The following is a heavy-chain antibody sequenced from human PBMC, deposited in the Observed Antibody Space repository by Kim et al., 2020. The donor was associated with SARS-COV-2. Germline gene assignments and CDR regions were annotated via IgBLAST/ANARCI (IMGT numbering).Heavy chain of an antibody. D-gene: IGHD7-27*01. CDR2: ISPTSNYI. J-gene: IGHJ3*02. CDR1: GFTFSSYS. Sequence: GGSLRLSCAASGFTFSSYSMNWVRQAPGKGLEWVSSISPTSNYIYYADSLKGRFTISRDNAKNSLYLQMNSLRAEDTAVYYCACRPVDWGYAFHIWGQGTMVAVSS. CDR3: ACRPVDWGYAFHI. V-gene: IGHV3-21*01.